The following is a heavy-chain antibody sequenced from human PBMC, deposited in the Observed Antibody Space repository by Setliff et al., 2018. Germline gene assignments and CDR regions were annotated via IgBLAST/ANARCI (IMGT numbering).Heavy chain of an antibody. CDR2: IYHSGSA. V-gene: IGHV4-30-4*08. CDR3: AREVGTSTSSDASDV. Sequence: PSETLSLTCTVPGDSISSGDYFWSWIRQPPGKGLEWIAYIYHSGSAYYNPSLKSRVTMSEDTSKNQFSLHLTSVTAADTAVYYCAREVGTSTSSDASDVWGQGMMVTVSS. D-gene: IGHD1-26*01. CDR1: GDSISSGDYF. J-gene: IGHJ3*01.